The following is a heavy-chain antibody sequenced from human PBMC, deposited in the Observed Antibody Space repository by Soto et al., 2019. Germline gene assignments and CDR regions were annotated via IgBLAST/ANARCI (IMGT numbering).Heavy chain of an antibody. CDR1: GGSISSYY. CDR3: ARAFWSGWIHYYYMDA. D-gene: IGHD3-3*01. V-gene: IGHV4-59*01. Sequence: PSETLSLTCTVSGGSISSYYWSWIRQPPGKGLEWIGYIYYSGSTNYNPSLKSRVTISVDTSKNQFSLKLSSVTAADTAVYYCARAFWSGWIHYYYMDAWGKGTTVTVS. CDR2: IYYSGST. J-gene: IGHJ6*03.